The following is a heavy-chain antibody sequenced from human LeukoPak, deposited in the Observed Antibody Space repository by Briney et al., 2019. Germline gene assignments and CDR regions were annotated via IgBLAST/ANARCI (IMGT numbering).Heavy chain of an antibody. V-gene: IGHV4-59*01. CDR2: IYYSGST. CDR1: GGSISSYY. CDR3: ARSDGYNFDY. J-gene: IGHJ4*02. Sequence: ETLSLTCTVSGGSISSYYWSWIRQPPGKGLEWIGYIYYSGSTNYNPSLKSRVTISVDTSKNQFSLKLSSVTAADTAVYYCARSDGYNFDYWGQGTLVTVSS. D-gene: IGHD5-24*01.